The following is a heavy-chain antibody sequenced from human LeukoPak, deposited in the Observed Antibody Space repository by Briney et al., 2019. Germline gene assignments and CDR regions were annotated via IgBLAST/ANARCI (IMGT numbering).Heavy chain of an antibody. CDR1: GFTFSSYS. CDR2: ISSSSCYI. CDR3: ARDRDAVTTGIFDY. Sequence: GGSLRLSCAASGFTFSSYSMNWVRQAPGKGLEWVSSISSSSCYIYYADSVKGRFTISRDNAKNSLYLQMNSLRAEDTAVYYCARDRDAVTTGIFDYWGQGTLVSVSS. V-gene: IGHV3-21*01. J-gene: IGHJ4*02. D-gene: IGHD4-17*01.